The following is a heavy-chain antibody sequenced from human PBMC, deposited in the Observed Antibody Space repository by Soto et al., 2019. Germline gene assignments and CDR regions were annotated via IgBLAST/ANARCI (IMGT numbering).Heavy chain of an antibody. CDR3: VRDISGWTFDY. CDR1: GFTFSSYE. Sequence: GGSLRLSCAASGFTFSSYEMNWVRQAPGKGLEWVSYISSSGSTIYYTDSVKGRFTISRDNAKNSLYLQMNSLRAEDTAVYYCVRDISGWTFDYWGQGTLVTVSS. D-gene: IGHD6-19*01. CDR2: ISSSGSTI. J-gene: IGHJ4*02. V-gene: IGHV3-48*03.